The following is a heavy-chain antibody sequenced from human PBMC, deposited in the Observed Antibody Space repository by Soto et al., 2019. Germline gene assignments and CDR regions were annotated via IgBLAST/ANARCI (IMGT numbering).Heavy chain of an antibody. V-gene: IGHV4-30-4*01. J-gene: IGHJ4*02. Sequence: SETLSLTCTVSGGSISSGDYYWSWIRQPPGKGLEWIGYIYYSGSTYYNPSLKSRVTISVDTSKNQFSLKLSSVTAADPAVYYCARQTMVRGSFDYWGQGTLVTVSS. CDR1: GGSISSGDYY. CDR2: IYYSGST. D-gene: IGHD3-10*01. CDR3: ARQTMVRGSFDY.